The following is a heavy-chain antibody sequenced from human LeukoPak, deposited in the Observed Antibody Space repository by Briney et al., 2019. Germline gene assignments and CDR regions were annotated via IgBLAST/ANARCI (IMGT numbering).Heavy chain of an antibody. V-gene: IGHV1-18*01. CDR3: ALITMVRGVYNWFDP. CDR2: ITAYNGNT. D-gene: IGHD3-10*01. CDR1: GYTFTSYG. J-gene: IGHJ5*02. Sequence: ASVKVSCKASGYTFTSYGISWVRQAPGQGLEWMGWITAYNGNTNYAQKLQGRVTMTTDTSTSTAYMELRSLRSDDTAVYYCALITMVRGVYNWFDPWGQGTLVTVSS.